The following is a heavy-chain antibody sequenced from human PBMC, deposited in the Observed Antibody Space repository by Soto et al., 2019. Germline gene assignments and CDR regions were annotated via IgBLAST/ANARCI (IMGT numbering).Heavy chain of an antibody. CDR2: IWYDGSNK. J-gene: IGHJ4*02. D-gene: IGHD3-22*01. Sequence: LRLSCAASGFTFSSYGMHWVRQAPGKGLEWVAVIWYDGSNKYYADSVKGRFTISRDNSKNTLYLQMNSLRAEDTAVYYCARDYYYDSSGYGYWGQGTLVTVSS. CDR3: ARDYYYDSSGYGY. CDR1: GFTFSSYG. V-gene: IGHV3-33*01.